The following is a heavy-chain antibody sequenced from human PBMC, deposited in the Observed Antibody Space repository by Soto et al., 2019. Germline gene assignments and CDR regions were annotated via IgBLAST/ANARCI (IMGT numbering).Heavy chain of an antibody. CDR3: ARDVLDYDFWSGYWNYYYGMDV. Sequence: SETLSLTCAISGDSVSSNSAAWNWIRQSPSRGLEWLGRTYYRSKWYNDYAVSVKSRITINPDTSKNQFSLQLNSVAPEDTAVYYCARDVLDYDFWSGYWNYYYGMDVWGQGTTVTAP. V-gene: IGHV6-1*01. D-gene: IGHD3-3*01. CDR1: GDSVSSNSAA. CDR2: TYYRSKWYN. J-gene: IGHJ6*02.